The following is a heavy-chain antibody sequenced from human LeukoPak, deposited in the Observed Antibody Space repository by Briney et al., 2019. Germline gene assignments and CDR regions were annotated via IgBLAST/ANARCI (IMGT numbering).Heavy chain of an antibody. CDR2: INPSGGST. CDR1: GYTFTSYY. J-gene: IGHJ6*02. V-gene: IGHV1-46*01. Sequence: GASVKVSCKASGYTFTSYYMHWVRQAPGQGLEWMGIINPSGGSTSYAQKFQGRATMTRDTSTSTVYMELSSLRSEDTAVYYCAREGFYCSSTSCYSVDAPIVWGQGTTVTVSS. D-gene: IGHD2-2*01. CDR3: AREGFYCSSTSCYSVDAPIV.